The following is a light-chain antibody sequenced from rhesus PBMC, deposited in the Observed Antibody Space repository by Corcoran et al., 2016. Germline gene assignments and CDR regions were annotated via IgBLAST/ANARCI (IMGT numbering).Light chain of an antibody. J-gene: IGLJ1*01. Sequence: QAALTQPRSVSGSPGQSVTIFCTGTSSDIGAYNYVSWYQQHPVTAPKLLISEVSKRPSGVSDRFSGSKSGNTASLTLSGLQAEDEADYYWSSYAGSNVYVFGAGTRLTVL. V-gene: IGLV2-32*02. CDR3: SSYAGSNVYV. CDR1: SSDIGAYNY. CDR2: EVS.